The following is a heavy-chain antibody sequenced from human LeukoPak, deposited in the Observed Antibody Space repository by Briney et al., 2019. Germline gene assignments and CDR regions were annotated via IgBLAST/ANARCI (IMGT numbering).Heavy chain of an antibody. J-gene: IGHJ6*03. CDR1: GGSFSGYY. D-gene: IGHD5-18*01. V-gene: IGHV4-34*01. Sequence: PSETLSLTCAAYGGSFSGYYWRWIRQPPGKGLEWIGEINHSGSTNSNPSLKSRRTISVSATKNQSSLKPSSVTAADTAVYYCARRIQLWFSYYYYYMDVWGKGTTVTVSS. CDR2: INHSGST. CDR3: ARRIQLWFSYYYYYMDV.